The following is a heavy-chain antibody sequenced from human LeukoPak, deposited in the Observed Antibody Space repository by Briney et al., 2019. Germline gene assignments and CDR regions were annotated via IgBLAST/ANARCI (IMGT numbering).Heavy chain of an antibody. CDR2: ISWKGDTT. J-gene: IGHJ3*02. D-gene: IGHD3-3*01. CDR3: ARDSGGYDFWSGYQTYDAFDI. V-gene: IGHV3-20*04. Sequence: GGSLRLSCAASGFTFNNYAMTWVRQTPGKGPEWVSLISWKGDTTAYAESVRGRFTISRDNAKNSLYLHMNSLRAEDTAVYYCARDSGGYDFWSGYQTYDAFDIWGQGTMVTVSS. CDR1: GFTFNNYA.